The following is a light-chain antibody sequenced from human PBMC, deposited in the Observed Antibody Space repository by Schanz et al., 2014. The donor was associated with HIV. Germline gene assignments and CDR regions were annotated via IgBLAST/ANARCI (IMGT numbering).Light chain of an antibody. V-gene: IGLV1-51*01. CDR2: VTH. CDR1: SSNIGNNY. J-gene: IGLJ2*01. Sequence: QSVLTQPSSVSAAPGQKVTISCSGSSSNIGNNYVSWYQQFPGTAPKLLIYVTHQRPSEIPDRFSGSKSGTSATLGITGLQAGDEADYYCGAWDSSLKAVVFGGGTKLTVL. CDR3: GAWDSSLKAVV.